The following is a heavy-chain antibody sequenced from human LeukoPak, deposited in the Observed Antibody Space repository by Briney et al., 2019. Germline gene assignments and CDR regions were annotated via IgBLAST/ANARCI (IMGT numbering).Heavy chain of an antibody. CDR2: IYYSGST. CDR1: GGSISSGGYY. Sequence: TSETLSLTCAVSGGSISSGGYYWSWIRKHPGKGLEWFGYIYYSGSTYYNPSLKSRVTISVGTSKNQFSLKLSSVTAADTAVYYCAGDFASKDTAMGDARAFDIWGQGTMVTVSS. D-gene: IGHD5-18*01. V-gene: IGHV4-31*11. J-gene: IGHJ3*02. CDR3: AGDFASKDTAMGDARAFDI.